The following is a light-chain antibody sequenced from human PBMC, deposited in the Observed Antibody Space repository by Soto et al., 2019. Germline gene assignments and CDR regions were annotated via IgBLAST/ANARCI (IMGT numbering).Light chain of an antibody. Sequence: VLTHSPGTLSLSPGERATISCRASQTISSSYLAWYQHKPGQAPRLLIYGASSRATGIPHRFSGSGSGTDFTLTISRLEPEDCGVYYCQQYGGSPPYTFGQGTRLEIK. J-gene: IGKJ2*01. CDR3: QQYGGSPPYT. CDR1: QTISSSY. V-gene: IGKV3-20*01. CDR2: GAS.